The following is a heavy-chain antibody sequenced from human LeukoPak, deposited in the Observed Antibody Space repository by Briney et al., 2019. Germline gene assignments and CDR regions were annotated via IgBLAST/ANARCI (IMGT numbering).Heavy chain of an antibody. J-gene: IGHJ5*02. Sequence: SETLSLTCAVYGASYNAYYWSWIRQPPGKGLEWIGDIDHRGTATYNPSLKSRLTISADASKNQFSLKLNSVTAADTAIYYCARRGIWDLQIGNWFDPWGQGILVIVSS. D-gene: IGHD3-16*01. V-gene: IGHV4-34*01. CDR3: ARRGIWDLQIGNWFDP. CDR2: IDHRGTA. CDR1: GASYNAYY.